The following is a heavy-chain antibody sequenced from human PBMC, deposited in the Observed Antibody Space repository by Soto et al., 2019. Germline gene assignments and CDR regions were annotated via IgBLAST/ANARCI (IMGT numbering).Heavy chain of an antibody. D-gene: IGHD6-13*01. CDR2: ISGSGGST. CDR1: GFTFSSYA. V-gene: IGHV3-23*01. Sequence: GGSLRLSCAASGFTFSSYAMSWVRQAPGKGLEWVSAISGSGGSTYYADSVKGRFTISRDNSKNTLYLQMNSLRAEDTAVYYCAKDFYSSRDPWYFDYWGQGTLVTVSS. J-gene: IGHJ4*02. CDR3: AKDFYSSRDPWYFDY.